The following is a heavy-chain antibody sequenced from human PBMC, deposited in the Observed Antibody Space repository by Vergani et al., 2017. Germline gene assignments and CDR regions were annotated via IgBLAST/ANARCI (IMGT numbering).Heavy chain of an antibody. Sequence: QLQLQESGPGLVKPSATLSLICSVSGASIRSSNYYWGWIRQPPGKGLEWIASIYYSGSTYYNLSLKSRVTISVDTSKNQFSLKLSSVTAADTAVYFCARHSTVEWLVKLGWIDPWGQGILVTVSS. J-gene: IGHJ5*02. CDR2: IYYSGST. D-gene: IGHD6-19*01. V-gene: IGHV4-39*01. CDR1: GASIRSSNYY. CDR3: ARHSTVEWLVKLGWIDP.